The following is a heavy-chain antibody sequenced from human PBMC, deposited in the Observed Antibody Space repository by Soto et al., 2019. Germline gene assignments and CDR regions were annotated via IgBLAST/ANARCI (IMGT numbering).Heavy chain of an antibody. J-gene: IGHJ4*02. CDR1: GFTFSNYA. CDR3: AKLPLANRYFDY. Sequence: EVQLLESGGGLVQPGGSLRFSCAASGFTFSNYAMSWVHQTPGKGLEWVSILSASGGNTYYADSVKGRFTISRDNSKNTLYLHMNSLRAEDTAAYYCAKLPLANRYFDYWGQGTLVTVSS. V-gene: IGHV3-23*01. D-gene: IGHD1-20*01. CDR2: LSASGGNT.